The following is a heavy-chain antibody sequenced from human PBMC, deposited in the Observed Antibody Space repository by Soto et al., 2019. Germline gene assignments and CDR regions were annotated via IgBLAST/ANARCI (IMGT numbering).Heavy chain of an antibody. J-gene: IGHJ4*02. CDR3: AKRQWPQGGYFDY. D-gene: IGHD6-19*01. CDR2: ISGSGGST. V-gene: IGHV3-23*01. Sequence: EVQLLESGGGLVQPGGSLRLSCAASGFTFSSYAMSWVHQAPGKGLEWVSAISGSGGSTYYADSVKGRFTISRDNSKNTLYLQMNSLRAEDTAVYYCAKRQWPQGGYFDYWGQGTLVTVSS. CDR1: GFTFSSYA.